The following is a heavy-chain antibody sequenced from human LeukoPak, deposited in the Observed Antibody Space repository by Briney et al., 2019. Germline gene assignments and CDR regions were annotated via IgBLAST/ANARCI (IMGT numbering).Heavy chain of an antibody. V-gene: IGHV3-30*02. CDR2: IRYDGSKK. CDR1: GFTFSSYG. Sequence: GGSLRLSCAASGFTFSSYGMHWVRQAPGKGLEWVAFIRYDGSKKYYADSVKGRFTISRDNSKNTLYLQMNSLRAEDTAVYYCAIGGYQYDSSGHNYFDYWGQGTLVSVSS. J-gene: IGHJ4*02. D-gene: IGHD3-22*01. CDR3: AIGGYQYDSSGHNYFDY.